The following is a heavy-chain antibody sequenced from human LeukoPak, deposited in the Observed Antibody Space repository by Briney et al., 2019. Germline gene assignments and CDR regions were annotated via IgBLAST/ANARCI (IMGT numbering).Heavy chain of an antibody. CDR3: TRGSSGRRDN. V-gene: IGHV1-8*01. Sequence: ASVKVSCKASGYTFTSCDINWVRQATGQGVEWMGWMNPNSGNTGHVQSFQGRITMTRDISIGTAYMELSNLTSEDTAIYYCTRGSSGRRDNWGQGTLVTVSA. D-gene: IGHD6-19*01. CDR1: GYTFTSCD. J-gene: IGHJ4*02. CDR2: MNPNSGNT.